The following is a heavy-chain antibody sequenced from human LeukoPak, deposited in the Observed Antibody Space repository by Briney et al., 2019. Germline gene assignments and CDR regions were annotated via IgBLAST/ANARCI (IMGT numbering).Heavy chain of an antibody. D-gene: IGHD5-24*01. J-gene: IGHJ4*02. V-gene: IGHV4-39*07. CDR1: GGSISSSSYY. CDR2: IYYSGST. Sequence: SETLSLTCTVSGGSISSSSYYWGWIRQPPGKGLEWIGSIYYSGSTYYNPSLKSRVTISVDTSKNQFSLKLSSVTAADTAVYYCARDYGDGYNLLDYWGQGTLVTVSS. CDR3: ARDYGDGYNLLDY.